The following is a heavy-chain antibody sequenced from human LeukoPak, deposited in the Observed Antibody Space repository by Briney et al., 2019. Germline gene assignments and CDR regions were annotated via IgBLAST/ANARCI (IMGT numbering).Heavy chain of an antibody. CDR1: GFTFNTYW. Sequence: GGSLRLSCAASGFTFNTYWMGWVRQAPGKGLEWVSSISSSSSYIYYADSVKGRFTISRDNAKNSLYLQMNSLRAEDTAVYYCARALGKPIELFDYWGQGTLVTVSS. J-gene: IGHJ4*02. CDR2: ISSSSSYI. D-gene: IGHD3-10*01. CDR3: ARALGKPIELFDY. V-gene: IGHV3-21*01.